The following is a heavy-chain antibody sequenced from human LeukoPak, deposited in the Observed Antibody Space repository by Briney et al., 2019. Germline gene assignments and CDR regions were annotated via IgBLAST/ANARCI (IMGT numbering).Heavy chain of an antibody. CDR3: ARGFGYSGYDLVGYYLDY. V-gene: IGHV4-34*01. CDR2: INHSGST. Sequence: PGGPLRLSCAASGFTVSSNYMSWVRQPPGKGLEWIGEINHSGSTNYNPSLKSRVTISVDTSKNQFSLKQSSVTAADTAVYYCARGFGYSGYDLVGYYLDYWGQGTLVSVSS. D-gene: IGHD5-12*01. CDR1: GFTVSSNY. J-gene: IGHJ4*02.